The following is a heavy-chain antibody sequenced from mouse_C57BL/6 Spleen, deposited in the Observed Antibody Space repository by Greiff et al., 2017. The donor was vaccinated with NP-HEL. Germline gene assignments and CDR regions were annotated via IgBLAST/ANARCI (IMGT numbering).Heavy chain of an antibody. J-gene: IGHJ1*03. Sequence: QVQLKQPGAELVKPGASVKVSCKASGYTFTSYWMHWVKQRPGQGLEWIGRIHPSDSDTNYNQKFKGKATLTVDNSSSTAYMQLSSLTSEDSSVYSCAIGATVVYWYFDVWGTGTTVTVSS. CDR3: AIGATVVYWYFDV. D-gene: IGHD1-1*01. V-gene: IGHV1-74*01. CDR1: GYTFTSYW. CDR2: IHPSDSDT.